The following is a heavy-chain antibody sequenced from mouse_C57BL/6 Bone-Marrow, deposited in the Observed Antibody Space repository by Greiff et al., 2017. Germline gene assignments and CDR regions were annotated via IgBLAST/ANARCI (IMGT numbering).Heavy chain of an antibody. D-gene: IGHD1-1*01. CDR2: INPNNGGT. V-gene: IGHV1-18*01. CDR1: GYTFTDYN. CDR3: SRYYYGSRVYSMDY. J-gene: IGHJ4*01. Sequence: VQLQQSGPELVKPGASVKIPCKASGYTFTDYNMDWVKQSHGKSLEWIGDINPNNGGTIYNQKFKGKATLTVEKSSSTAYMELRSLTSEDTAVYYCSRYYYGSRVYSMDYWGQGTSVTVSS.